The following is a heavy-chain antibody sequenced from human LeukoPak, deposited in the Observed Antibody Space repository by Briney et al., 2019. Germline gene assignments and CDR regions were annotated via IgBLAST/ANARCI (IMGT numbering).Heavy chain of an antibody. D-gene: IGHD5-24*01. V-gene: IGHV3-30-3*01. CDR2: ISYDGSNK. CDR1: GFTFSSYA. Sequence: GGSLRLSCAASGFTFSSYAMHWVRQAPGKGLEWVAVISYDGSNKYYADSVKGRFTISRDNSKNTLYLQMNSLRAEDTAVYYCARAPRGLQLYYFDYWGQGTLVTVSS. J-gene: IGHJ4*02. CDR3: ARAPRGLQLYYFDY.